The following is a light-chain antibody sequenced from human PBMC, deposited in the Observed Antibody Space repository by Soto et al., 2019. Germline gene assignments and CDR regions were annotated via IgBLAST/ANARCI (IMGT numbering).Light chain of an antibody. CDR1: QSVDRNF. J-gene: IGKJ4*01. V-gene: IGKV3-20*01. CDR2: DVS. Sequence: EIVLTQSPGTLSLSPGESATLSCRASQSVDRNFLAWFQHKPGQAPRLLIYDVSNRATGIPDRFSASGSGTDFTLTVSRLGPEDFAVYYCHQYAPSPLTFGGGTKVETK. CDR3: HQYAPSPLT.